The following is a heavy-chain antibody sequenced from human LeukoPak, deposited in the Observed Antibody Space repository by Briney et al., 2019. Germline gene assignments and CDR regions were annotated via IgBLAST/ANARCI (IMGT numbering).Heavy chain of an antibody. CDR1: GYTFTVYY. Sequence: ASVTVSFTASGYTFTVYYMHWVRQAPGQGLEWMGWINPNSGGTNYAQKFQGRVTMTRATSISTAYMELSRLRSDDTAVYYCARDQEIGGSWYPNFDYWGQGTLVTVSS. D-gene: IGHD6-13*01. CDR2: INPNSGGT. CDR3: ARDQEIGGSWYPNFDY. J-gene: IGHJ4*02. V-gene: IGHV1-2*02.